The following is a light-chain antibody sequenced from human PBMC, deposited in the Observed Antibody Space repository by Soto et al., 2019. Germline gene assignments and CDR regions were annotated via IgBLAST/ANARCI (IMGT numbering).Light chain of an antibody. J-gene: IGLJ3*02. V-gene: IGLV1-47*01. CDR1: GSSIGSNY. Sequence: QSVLTQPPSASGTPGQRVTLSCSGSGSSIGSNYVYWYQQLPGTAPKLLIYRNNQRPSGVPDRFSGSKSGTSASLAISGLRSEDEADYYCAAWDDSLSGGVFGGGTKVTVL. CDR3: AAWDDSLSGGV. CDR2: RNN.